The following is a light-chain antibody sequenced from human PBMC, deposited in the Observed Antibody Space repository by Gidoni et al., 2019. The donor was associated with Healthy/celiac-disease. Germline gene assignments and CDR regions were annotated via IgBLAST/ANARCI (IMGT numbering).Light chain of an antibody. CDR3: QQYYSTWT. CDR1: QSVLYSSNNKNY. Sequence: DIVMTQSPDSLAVSLGERATINCKSSQSVLYSSNNKNYLAWYQQKPGQPPKLLIYWASTRESGVPDRFSGSGSGTDFTLTISSLQAEDVAVYYCQQYYSTWTFXQXTKVXIK. J-gene: IGKJ1*01. V-gene: IGKV4-1*01. CDR2: WAS.